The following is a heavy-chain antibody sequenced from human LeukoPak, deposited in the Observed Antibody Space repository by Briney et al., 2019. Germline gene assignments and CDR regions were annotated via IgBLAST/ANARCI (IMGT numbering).Heavy chain of an antibody. D-gene: IGHD3-22*01. Sequence: SETLSLTCTVSGGSISSYYWSWIRQPPGKGLEWIGEINHSGSTNYNPSLKSRVTISVDTSKNQFSLKLSSVTAADTAAYYCARVESSGRPYYFDYWGQGTLVTVSS. CDR1: GGSISSYY. CDR2: INHSGST. CDR3: ARVESSGRPYYFDY. J-gene: IGHJ4*02. V-gene: IGHV4-34*01.